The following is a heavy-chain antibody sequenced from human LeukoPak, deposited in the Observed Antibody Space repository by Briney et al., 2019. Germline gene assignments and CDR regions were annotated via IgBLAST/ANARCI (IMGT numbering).Heavy chain of an antibody. Sequence: GGSLRLSCAASGFTFSNAWMSWVRQAPGKGREWVGRIKSKTDGGTTDYAAPVKGRFTISRDDSKNTLYLQMNSLKTEDTAVYYCTTESRYCSGGSCYWNWFDPWGQGTLVTVSS. J-gene: IGHJ5*02. CDR3: TTESRYCSGGSCYWNWFDP. CDR2: IKSKTDGGTT. CDR1: GFTFSNAW. D-gene: IGHD2-15*01. V-gene: IGHV3-15*01.